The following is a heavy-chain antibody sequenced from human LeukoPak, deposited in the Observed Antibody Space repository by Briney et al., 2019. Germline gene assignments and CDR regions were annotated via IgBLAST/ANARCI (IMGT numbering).Heavy chain of an antibody. V-gene: IGHV1-18*01. D-gene: IGHD2-15*01. CDR2: ISAYNGNT. CDR3: ASPYCSGGSCHGFGYYFDY. CDR1: GYTFTSYG. J-gene: IGHJ4*02. Sequence: ASVKVSCKASGYTFTSYGISWVRQAPGQGLEWMGWISAYNGNTNYAQKLQGRVTITADKSTSTAYMELSSLRSEDTAVYYCASPYCSGGSCHGFGYYFDYWGQGTLVTVSS.